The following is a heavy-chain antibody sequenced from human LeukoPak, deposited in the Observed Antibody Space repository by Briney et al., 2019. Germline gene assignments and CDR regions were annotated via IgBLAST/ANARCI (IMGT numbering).Heavy chain of an antibody. Sequence: GGSLRLSCAASGLTFSSYSMNWVRQAPGKGLEWVSSISSSSSYIYYADSVKGRFTISRDNAKNSLYLQMNSLRAEDTAVYYCARGETSSWNYFHYYYYYMDVWGKGTTVTVSS. CDR1: GLTFSSYS. V-gene: IGHV3-21*01. J-gene: IGHJ6*03. CDR2: ISSSSSYI. D-gene: IGHD1-7*01. CDR3: ARGETSSWNYFHYYYYYMDV.